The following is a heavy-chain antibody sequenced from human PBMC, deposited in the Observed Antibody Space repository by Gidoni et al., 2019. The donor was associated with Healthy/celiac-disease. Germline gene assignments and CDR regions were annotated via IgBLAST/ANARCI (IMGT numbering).Heavy chain of an antibody. CDR2: IREGGSRK. V-gene: IGHV3-7*01. CDR1: GFPFSSYC. Sequence: EVQLVESGGGLVQPGGSLRLSCAASGFPFSSYCMSWVRQAPGKGLEWVANIREGGSRKYYVDSVKGRFTISRDNAKNSLYLQMNSLRAEDTAVYYCASLVDCGDYRDYFDFWGQGTLVTVSS. D-gene: IGHD4-17*01. CDR3: ASLVDCGDYRDYFDF. J-gene: IGHJ4*02.